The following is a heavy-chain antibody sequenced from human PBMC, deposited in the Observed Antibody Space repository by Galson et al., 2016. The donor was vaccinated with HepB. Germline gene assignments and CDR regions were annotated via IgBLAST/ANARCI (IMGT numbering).Heavy chain of an antibody. CDR3: RIGTTDIDY. Sequence: SLRLSCAASGFTFSSHWMHWVRQAPGKGLVCVSRLKSDGRGTFYADSVKGRFTISRDNAKNTLYLQMNSLGAEDTAVYYCRIGTTDIDYWGQGTLVTVSS. D-gene: IGHD1/OR15-1a*01. V-gene: IGHV3-74*01. CDR1: GFTFSSHW. J-gene: IGHJ4*02. CDR2: LKSDGRGT.